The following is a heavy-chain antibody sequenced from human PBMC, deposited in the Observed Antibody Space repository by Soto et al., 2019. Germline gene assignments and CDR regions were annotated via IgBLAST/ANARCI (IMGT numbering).Heavy chain of an antibody. D-gene: IGHD5-18*01. CDR1: GGTFSTYA. Sequence: QVQLVQSGAEVKKPESSVKVPCKAPGGTFSTYAISWVRQAPAQGLEWMGGIIPMFGTANYAQMFQDRVTITADESTNTVYMELSSLRSEDTAVYFCASGIQLWLRRINNGYSGWGQGTLVTVSS. V-gene: IGHV1-69*12. J-gene: IGHJ4*02. CDR3: ASGIQLWLRRINNGYSG. CDR2: IIPMFGTA.